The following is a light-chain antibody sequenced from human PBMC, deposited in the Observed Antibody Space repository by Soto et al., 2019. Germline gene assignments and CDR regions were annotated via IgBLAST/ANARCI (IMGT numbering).Light chain of an antibody. CDR2: AAS. CDR1: QSITTW. CDR3: QQLRMYPST. V-gene: IGKV1-5*01. Sequence: DIQMTQSPSTVSAYVGDSVTITCRASQSITTWLAWYQQRPGKAPKLLIYAASTLYGGVPSRFSGSGSGTDFALTITSLQAEDFATYYCQQLRMYPSTFGGGTKVDNK. J-gene: IGKJ4*01.